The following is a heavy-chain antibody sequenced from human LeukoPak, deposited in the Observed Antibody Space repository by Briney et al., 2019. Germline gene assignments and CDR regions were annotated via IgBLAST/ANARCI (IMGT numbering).Heavy chain of an antibody. D-gene: IGHD3-22*01. Sequence: GSSVKVSCKASGGTFSSYAISWVRQAPGQGLEWMGGIIPIFGTANYAQKLQGRVTMTTDTSTSTAYMELRSLRSDDTAVYYCARDYYDSSPITVPGDYWGQGTLVTVSS. CDR3: ARDYYDSSPITVPGDY. J-gene: IGHJ4*02. CDR2: IIPIFGTA. V-gene: IGHV1-69*05. CDR1: GGTFSSYA.